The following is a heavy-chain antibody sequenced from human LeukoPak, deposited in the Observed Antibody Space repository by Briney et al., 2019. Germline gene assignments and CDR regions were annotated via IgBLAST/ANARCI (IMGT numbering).Heavy chain of an antibody. CDR1: GFTFDDYA. D-gene: IGHD3-22*01. Sequence: GGSLRLSCAASGFTFDDYAMHWVRRAPGKGLEWDSLISWDGSTTYYADSVKGRFTISRDNSKNSLYLQMNSLRVEDTALYYCAKDTDSSGYYSGYFDYWGQGTLVTVSS. V-gene: IGHV3-43D*03. CDR3: AKDTDSSGYYSGYFDY. J-gene: IGHJ4*02. CDR2: ISWDGSTT.